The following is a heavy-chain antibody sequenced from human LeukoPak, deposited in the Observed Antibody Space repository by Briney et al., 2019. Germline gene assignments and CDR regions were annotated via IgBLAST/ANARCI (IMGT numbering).Heavy chain of an antibody. CDR2: ISAYNGNT. D-gene: IGHD6-13*01. V-gene: IGHV1-18*01. CDR3: ARVFGSSGWSGLDY. J-gene: IGHJ4*02. CDR1: GYTFTSYG. Sequence: ASVKVSCKASGYTFTSYGISWVRQAPGQGLEWMGWISAYNGNTNYAQKLQGRVTMTTDTSTSTAYMELRSLRSDDTAVYCCARVFGSSGWSGLDYWGQGTLVTVSS.